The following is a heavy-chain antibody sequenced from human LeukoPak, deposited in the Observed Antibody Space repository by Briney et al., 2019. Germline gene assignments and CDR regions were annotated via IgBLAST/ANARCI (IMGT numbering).Heavy chain of an antibody. D-gene: IGHD6-13*01. CDR1: GFTFSSYG. CDR2: IRYDGSNK. J-gene: IGHJ4*02. V-gene: IGHV3-30*02. CDR3: AKVPSGAAAGTVFDY. Sequence: GGSLRLSCAASGFTFSSYGMHWVRQAPGKGLEWVAFIRYDGSNKYYADSVKGRFTISRDNSKNTLYLQMNSLRAEDTAVYYCAKVPSGAAAGTVFDYWGQGTLVTVSS.